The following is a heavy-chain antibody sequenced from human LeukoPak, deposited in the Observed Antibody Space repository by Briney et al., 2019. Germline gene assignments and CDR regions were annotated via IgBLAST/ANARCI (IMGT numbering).Heavy chain of an antibody. Sequence: GGSLRLSCAASGFTFSDYWMSWVRQAPGKGLEWVANIKQDESKKYYVDSVKGRFTISRDNTKNSLYLQMNSLRVEDTAIYYCARDRPDYWGQGTLVTVSS. V-gene: IGHV3-7*01. CDR1: GFTFSDYW. CDR2: IKQDESKK. J-gene: IGHJ4*02. CDR3: ARDRPDY.